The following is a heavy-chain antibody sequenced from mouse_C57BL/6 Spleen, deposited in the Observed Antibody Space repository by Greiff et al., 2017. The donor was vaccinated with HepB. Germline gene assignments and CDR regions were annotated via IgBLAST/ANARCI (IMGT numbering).Heavy chain of an antibody. D-gene: IGHD1-1*01. CDR2: INPYNGGT. CDR3: ARGLLRNYFDY. Sequence: EVQLQQSGPVLVKPGASVKMSCKASGYTFTDYYMNWVKQSHGKSLEWIGVINPYNGGTSYNQKFKGKATLTVDKSSSTAYMELNSLTSEDSAVYYCARGLLRNYFDYWGQGTTLTVSS. J-gene: IGHJ2*01. V-gene: IGHV1-19*01. CDR1: GYTFTDYY.